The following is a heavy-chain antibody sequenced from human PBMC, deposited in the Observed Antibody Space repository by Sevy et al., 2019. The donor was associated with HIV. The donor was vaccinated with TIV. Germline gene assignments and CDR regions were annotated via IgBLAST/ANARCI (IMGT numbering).Heavy chain of an antibody. CDR1: GFPFSSYA. V-gene: IGHV3-23*01. D-gene: IGHD4-17*01. CDR3: AKGLRGTTTNNWFDP. J-gene: IGHJ5*02. Sequence: GGSPRLSCAASGFPFSSYAMSWVRQAPGKGLEWVSTISGSGGSAYYADSVKGRFTISRDNSKNTLFLQMHSLRAEDMAVYYCAKGLRGTTTNNWFDPWGQGTLVTVSS. CDR2: ISGSGGSA.